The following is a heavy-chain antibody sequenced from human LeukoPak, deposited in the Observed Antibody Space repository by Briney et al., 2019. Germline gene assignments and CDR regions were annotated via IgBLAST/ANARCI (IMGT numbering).Heavy chain of an antibody. CDR1: GFTLSTFW. CDR3: ARLIVGATDS. J-gene: IGHJ4*02. D-gene: IGHD1-26*01. CDR2: IKQDGGEK. V-gene: IGHV3-7*01. Sequence: GGSLRLSCAASGFTLSTFWLSWVRQAPGKGLEWVATIKQDGGEKYYVDSVKGRFTISRDNAKNSLYLEMNTLGAEDTAVYYCARLIVGATDSWGQGTLVTVSP.